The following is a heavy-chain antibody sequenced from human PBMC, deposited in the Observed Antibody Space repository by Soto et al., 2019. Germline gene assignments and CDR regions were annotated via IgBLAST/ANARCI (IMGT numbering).Heavy chain of an antibody. CDR3: ARDRDTGYYFDY. CDR1: GGTFSSYT. J-gene: IGHJ4*02. Sequence: QVQLVQSGAEVKKPGSSVKVFCKASGGTFSSYTISWVRQAPGQGLEWMGRIIPILGIANYAQKFQGRVTITADKSTSTAYMELSSLRSEDTAVYYCARDRDTGYYFDYWGQGTLVTVSS. V-gene: IGHV1-69*08. CDR2: IIPILGIA.